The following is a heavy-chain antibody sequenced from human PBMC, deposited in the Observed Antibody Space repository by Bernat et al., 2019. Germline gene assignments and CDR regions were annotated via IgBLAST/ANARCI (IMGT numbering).Heavy chain of an antibody. V-gene: IGHV3-48*01. Sequence: EVQLVESGGGLVQPGGSLRLSCAASGFTFSSYSMNWVRQAPGKGLEWVSYISSSSSTIYYADSVKSRFTISRDNAKNSLYLQMNSLRAEDTAVYYCARDIRAATYPFTGTNDYWGQGTLVTVSS. CDR3: ARDIRAATYPFTGTNDY. D-gene: IGHD2-15*01. J-gene: IGHJ4*02. CDR1: GFTFSSYS. CDR2: ISSSSSTI.